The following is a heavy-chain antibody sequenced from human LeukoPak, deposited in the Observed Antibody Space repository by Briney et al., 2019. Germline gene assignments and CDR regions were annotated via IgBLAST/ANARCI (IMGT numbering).Heavy chain of an antibody. CDR3: ARDDGSGSSYYFDY. Sequence: GGSLRLSCTASGFTFSNYNMNWVRQAPGKGPEWVSFINSAGSPIYYADSVKGRFTISRDNAKNSLYLQMNSLRAEDTAVYYCARDDGSGSSYYFDYWGQGTLVTVSS. V-gene: IGHV3-21*05. J-gene: IGHJ4*02. CDR2: INSAGSPI. D-gene: IGHD3-10*01. CDR1: GFTFSNYN.